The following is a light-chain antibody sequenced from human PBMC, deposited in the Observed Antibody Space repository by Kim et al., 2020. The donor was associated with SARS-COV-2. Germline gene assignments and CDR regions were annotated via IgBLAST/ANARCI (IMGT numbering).Light chain of an antibody. CDR2: DVS. V-gene: IGLV2-23*02. J-gene: IGLJ2*01. Sequence: QSALTQPASVSGSPGQSITISCTGTSSDVGGYNFVSWYQQHPGKAPKLMIYDVSKRPSGVSNRFSGSKSGNTASLTISGLQAEDEADYYCCSYAGSSTPYVVFGGGTQLTVL. CDR1: SSDVGGYNF. CDR3: CSYAGSSTPYVV.